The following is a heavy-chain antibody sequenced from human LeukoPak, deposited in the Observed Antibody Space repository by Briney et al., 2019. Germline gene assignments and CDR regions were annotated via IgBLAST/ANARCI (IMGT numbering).Heavy chain of an antibody. J-gene: IGHJ4*02. CDR2: IYTSGST. D-gene: IGHD6-19*01. CDR3: ARGSSGRFYYFDY. V-gene: IGHV4-4*07. CDR1: AGSISSFSSYY. Sequence: SETLSLTCTVSAGSISSFSSYYWSWIRQPAGKGLEWIGRIYTSGSTNYSPSLKSRVSMSIDTSKNQFSLKLSSVTAADTAVYYCARGSSGRFYYFDYWGQGTLVTVSS.